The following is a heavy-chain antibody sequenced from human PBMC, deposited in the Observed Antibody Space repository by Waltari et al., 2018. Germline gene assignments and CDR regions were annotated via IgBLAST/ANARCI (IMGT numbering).Heavy chain of an antibody. D-gene: IGHD2-21*01. Sequence: EVQLVESGGGLFQPGGSLRLSCAASGFTVSTHYMSWVRQAPGKGLDWVSVIYSGGNTYSADSVKGRFTISRDNAKNTLYLQMNSLRAEDTAVYYCARGPGVFLPIDFWGQGTLVTVSS. CDR3: ARGPGVFLPIDF. V-gene: IGHV3-53*01. CDR2: IYSGGNT. J-gene: IGHJ4*02. CDR1: GFTVSTHY.